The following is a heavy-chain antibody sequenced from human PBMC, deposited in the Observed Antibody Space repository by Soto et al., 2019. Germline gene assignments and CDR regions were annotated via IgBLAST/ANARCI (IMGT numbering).Heavy chain of an antibody. CDR2: INHSGST. J-gene: IGHJ4*02. Sequence: SETLSLTCAVYGGSFSGYYWSWIRQPPGKGLEWIGEINHSGSTNYNPSLKSRVTISVDTSKNQFSLKLSSVTAADTAVYYCARSLPYCSSTSCYKVPRVPSEGDLWLSSWGQGTLVTVSS. CDR3: ARSLPYCSSTSCYKVPRVPSEGDLWLSS. CDR1: GGSFSGYY. D-gene: IGHD2-2*02. V-gene: IGHV4-34*01.